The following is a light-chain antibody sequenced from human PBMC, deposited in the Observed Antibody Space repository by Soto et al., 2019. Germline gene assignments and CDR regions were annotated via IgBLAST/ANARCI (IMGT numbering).Light chain of an antibody. CDR1: QSVSSY. CDR3: QLRSFT. V-gene: IGKV3-11*01. CDR2: DAS. Sequence: EIVLTQSPATLSLSPGERATLSCGASQSVSSYLAWYQLKPGQAPRLLIYDASTRPTGIPARFSGSGSGPDFTLTISSLEPEDFAVYYCQLRSFTFGGGTKVEIK. J-gene: IGKJ4*01.